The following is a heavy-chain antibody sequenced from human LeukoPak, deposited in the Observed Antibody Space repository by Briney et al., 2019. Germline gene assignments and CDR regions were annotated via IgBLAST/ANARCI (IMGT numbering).Heavy chain of an antibody. CDR3: AGDRGTDGYNSYYFDY. CDR2: VSDSGAST. V-gene: IGHV3-23*01. CDR1: GFTFSSYA. D-gene: IGHD5-24*01. Sequence: PGGSLRLSCAASGFTFSSYAMIWVRQAPGKGLEGISVVSDSGASTYYADSVKGRFTIYRDNSKNTLYLQMNSLRAEDTAVYYCAGDRGTDGYNSYYFDYWGQGTLVTVSS. J-gene: IGHJ4*02.